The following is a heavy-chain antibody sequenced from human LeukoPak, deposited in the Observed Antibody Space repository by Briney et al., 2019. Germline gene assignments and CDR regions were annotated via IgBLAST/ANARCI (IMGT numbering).Heavy chain of an antibody. CDR1: GYTFTSYG. CDR3: ARDYSSSWPTLWWFDP. D-gene: IGHD6-13*01. Sequence: ASVKVSCKASGYTFTSYGISWVRQAPGQGLEWMGWISAYNGNTNYAQKLQGRVTMTTDTSTSTAYMELRSLRSDDTAVYYCARDYSSSWPTLWWFDPWGQGTLVTVSS. CDR2: ISAYNGNT. J-gene: IGHJ5*02. V-gene: IGHV1-18*01.